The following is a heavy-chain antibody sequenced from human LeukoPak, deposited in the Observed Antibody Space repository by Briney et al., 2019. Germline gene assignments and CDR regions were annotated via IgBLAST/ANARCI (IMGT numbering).Heavy chain of an antibody. J-gene: IGHJ3*02. CDR1: GYTFTGYY. D-gene: IGHD2-2*01. Sequence: GASVKVSCKASGYTFTGYYIHWVRQAPGQGLEWMGWINPNSGGTNYAQKFPGRVTMTRDTSISTAYMELSRLRSDDTAVYYCATRRAPGYCSSTSCYHHAFDIWGRGTMVTVSS. V-gene: IGHV1-2*02. CDR3: ATRRAPGYCSSTSCYHHAFDI. CDR2: INPNSGGT.